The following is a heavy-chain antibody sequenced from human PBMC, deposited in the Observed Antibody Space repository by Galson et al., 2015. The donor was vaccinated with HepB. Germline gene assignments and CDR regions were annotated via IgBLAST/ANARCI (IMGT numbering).Heavy chain of an antibody. CDR3: VTGQYCTNGVCYSHDAFDI. V-gene: IGHV1-8*01. CDR1: GYTFTSYD. Sequence: SVKVSCKASGYTFTSYDINWVRQATGQGLEWMGWMNPNSDDTGYAQKFQGRLTMTRNTSISTAYMELSSLRSDDTAVYYCVTGQYCTNGVCYSHDAFDIWGQGTMVTVSS. D-gene: IGHD2-8*01. J-gene: IGHJ3*02. CDR2: MNPNSDDT.